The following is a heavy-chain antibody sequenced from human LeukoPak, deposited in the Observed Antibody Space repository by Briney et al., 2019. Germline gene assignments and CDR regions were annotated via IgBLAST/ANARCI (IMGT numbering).Heavy chain of an antibody. D-gene: IGHD3-22*01. V-gene: IGHV4-30-2*01. CDR1: GGSISSGGYY. J-gene: IGHJ4*02. CDR2: IYHSGST. CDR3: ARVFYDSSGYYYSGPYYFDY. Sequence: SETLSLTCTVSGGSISSGGYYWSWIRQPPGKGLEWIGYIYHSGSTYYNPSLKSRVTISVDRSKNQFSLKLSSVTAADTAVYYCARVFYDSSGYYYSGPYYFDYWGQGTLVTVSS.